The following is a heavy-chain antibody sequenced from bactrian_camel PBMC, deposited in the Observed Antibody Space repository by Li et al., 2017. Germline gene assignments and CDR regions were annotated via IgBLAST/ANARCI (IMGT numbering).Heavy chain of an antibody. CDR1: GSIFSMCA. V-gene: IGHV3S53*01. D-gene: IGHD6*01. CDR3: ASHSTWIPSNY. Sequence: HVQLVESGGGSVQAGGSLKLSCVVSGSIFSMCAMGWYKQAPGKQPLERELIASISSDGTTTYTDSVKGRVTISRDNAKNTLYLQLNTLKTEDTAVYFCASHSTWIPSNYWGQGTQVTVS. J-gene: IGHJ4*01. CDR2: ISSDGTT.